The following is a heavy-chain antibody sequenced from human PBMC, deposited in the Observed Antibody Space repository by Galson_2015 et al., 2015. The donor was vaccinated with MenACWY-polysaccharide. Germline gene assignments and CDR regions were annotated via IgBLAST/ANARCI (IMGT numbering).Heavy chain of an antibody. CDR2: MNPNSGNT. J-gene: IGHJ4*02. CDR3: ARIIARKYTFADS. V-gene: IGHV1-8*01. Sequence: SVKVSCKASGYKFTSYDINWVRQATGQGLEWMGWMNPNSGNTGYAQKLQGRVTMTSNSAMTTAYMELSSLRSEDTAVYYCARIIARKYTFADSWGQGTLVTVSS. CDR1: GYKFTSYD. D-gene: IGHD2-21*01.